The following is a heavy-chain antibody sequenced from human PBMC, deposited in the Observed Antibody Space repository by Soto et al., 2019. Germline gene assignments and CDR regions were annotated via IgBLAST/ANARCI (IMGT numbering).Heavy chain of an antibody. J-gene: IGHJ6*03. CDR1: GFTFSNAW. V-gene: IGHV3-15*01. Sequence: GESLKISCAASGFTFSNAWMSWVRQAPGKGLEWVGRIKSKTDGGTTDYTAPVKVRFTISRDDSKTTLYLQMNSLKTEDTAVYYCTTDLNRGYCSSTSCGTYYYYMDVWGKGTTVTVSS. CDR3: TTDLNRGYCSSTSCGTYYYYMDV. D-gene: IGHD2-2*01. CDR2: IKSKTDGGTT.